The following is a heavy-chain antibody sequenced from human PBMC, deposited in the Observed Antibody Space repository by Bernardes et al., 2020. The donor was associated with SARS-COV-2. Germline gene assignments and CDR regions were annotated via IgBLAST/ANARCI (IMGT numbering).Heavy chain of an antibody. CDR1: GITFNTLW. D-gene: IGHD5-12*01. CDR2: IAGDGTSV. CDR3: AGTSGTCCDY. J-gene: IGHJ4*02. V-gene: IGHV3-74*03. Sequence: GGSLILSCGASGITFNTLWMHWVRQAPGEGLVWVARIAGDGTSVTYADSVKGRFTISRDNAKNTLYLQMNTLRAEDTAVYYCAGTSGTCCDYWGQGTLLTVSS.